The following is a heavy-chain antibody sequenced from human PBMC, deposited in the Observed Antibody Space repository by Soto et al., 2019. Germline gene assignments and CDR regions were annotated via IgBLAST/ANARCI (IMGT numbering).Heavy chain of an antibody. V-gene: IGHV1-2*02. D-gene: IGHD2-21*01. CDR1: GYTFSDYF. CDR2: VNPKRGGT. Sequence: QVQLVQSGAEVKKPGASVRVSCKTYGYTFSDYFLHWVRQAPGQGPEWMGFVNPKRGGTEYAPRFQGRVTMTRDTSSTTVYMDLYRLTSDDTAIYYCARDSGIPGRYWYCDIWVRGTLVTVSS. CDR3: ARDSGIPGRYWYCDI. J-gene: IGHJ2*01.